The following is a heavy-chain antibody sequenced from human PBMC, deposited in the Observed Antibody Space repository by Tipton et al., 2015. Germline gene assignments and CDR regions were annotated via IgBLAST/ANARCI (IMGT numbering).Heavy chain of an antibody. D-gene: IGHD4-17*01. CDR2: IKQDGSEK. J-gene: IGHJ4*02. CDR3: ARAYDYGDSPPGPLGY. CDR1: GFTFRSYW. Sequence: SLRLSCAASGFTFRSYWMSWVRQAPGKGLEWVANIKQDGSEKNYVDSMKGRFTISRDNAKNSLYLQMNSLRDEDTAVYYCARAYDYGDSPPGPLGYWGQGTLVTVSS. V-gene: IGHV3-7*04.